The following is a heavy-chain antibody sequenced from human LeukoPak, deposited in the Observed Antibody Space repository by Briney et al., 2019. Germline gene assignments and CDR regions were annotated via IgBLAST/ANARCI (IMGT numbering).Heavy chain of an antibody. J-gene: IGHJ4*02. D-gene: IGHD3-9*01. V-gene: IGHV5-51*01. CDR3: ARRKDYDILTGSSQYYFDY. CDR1: GDSFTRHW. CDR2: VYPGDSDT. Sequence: GESLKISCQGSGDSFTRHWIGWVRQMPGEGLEWMGIVYPGDSDTRYSPSFQGQVAISADKSISTAYLQWSSLKASDTAMYFCARRKDYDILTGSSQYYFDYWGQGTLVTVPS.